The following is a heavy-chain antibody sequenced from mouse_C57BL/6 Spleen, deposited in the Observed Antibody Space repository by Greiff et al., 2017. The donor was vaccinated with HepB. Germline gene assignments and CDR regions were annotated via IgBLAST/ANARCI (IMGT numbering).Heavy chain of an antibody. V-gene: IGHV1-80*01. Sequence: QVQLQQSGAELVKPGASVKISCKASGYAFSSYWMNWVKQRPGKGLEWIGQIYPGDGDTNYNGKFKGKATLTADKSSSTAYMQLSTLTSEDSAVYFCARGNYYGSGAMDYWGQGTSVTVSS. CDR3: ARGNYYGSGAMDY. J-gene: IGHJ4*01. D-gene: IGHD1-1*01. CDR2: IYPGDGDT. CDR1: GYAFSSYW.